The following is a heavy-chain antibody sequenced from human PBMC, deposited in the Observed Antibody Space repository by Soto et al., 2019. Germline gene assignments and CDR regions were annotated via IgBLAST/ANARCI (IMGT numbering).Heavy chain of an antibody. V-gene: IGHV3-30*04. D-gene: IGHD3-22*01. Sequence: PXGGMRLSCAAPGLNFSNHALHWVRQAPGKGLEWVAVLSPNGRNRYYADSVKGRFTISSDNFTSTLYLQMTSLTAEDTAVYYYASGADFNYDSFCYWDPGSRVTVSS. J-gene: IGHJ1*01. CDR1: GLNFSNHA. CDR3: ASGADFNYDSFCY. CDR2: LSPNGRNR.